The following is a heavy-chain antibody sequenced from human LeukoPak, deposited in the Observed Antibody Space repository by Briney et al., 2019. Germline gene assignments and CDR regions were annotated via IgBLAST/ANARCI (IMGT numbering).Heavy chain of an antibody. V-gene: IGHV3-23*01. CDR3: AKDVPAQFDY. J-gene: IGHJ4*02. Sequence: PGGSLRLSCAASGFTFSSYAMSWVRQAPGKGLEWVSIISASGGSTYYADSVKGRFTISRDKSKNYLQMNSLRGDDTAIYYCAKDVPAQFDYWGQGTLVTVSS. D-gene: IGHD6-6*01. CDR2: ISASGGST. CDR1: GFTFSSYA.